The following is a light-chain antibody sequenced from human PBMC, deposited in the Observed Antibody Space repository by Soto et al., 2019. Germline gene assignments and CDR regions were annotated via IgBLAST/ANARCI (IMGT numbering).Light chain of an antibody. CDR1: SRDVTDSDS. CDR3: VSYTNPGTYV. V-gene: IGLV2-14*03. Sequence: QPVLTQPASVSGSPGQSVTISCAGASRDVTDSDSVSWYQHRPGEAPKLIILDFTYRPSGVSDRFSGSLSANTASLTISGLQVEDEGNYCCVSYTNPGTYVFGPGTKVTVL. CDR2: DFT. J-gene: IGLJ1*01.